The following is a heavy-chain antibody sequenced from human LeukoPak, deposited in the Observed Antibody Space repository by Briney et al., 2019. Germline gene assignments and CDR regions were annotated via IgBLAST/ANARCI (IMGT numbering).Heavy chain of an antibody. CDR3: ARDRPYYYDSSGYSDAFDI. J-gene: IGHJ3*02. CDR1: GFTFSSYS. V-gene: IGHV3-21*01. CDR2: ISSSSSYI. Sequence: GGSLRLSCAASGFTFSSYSMNWVRQAPGKGLEWVSSISSSSSYIYYADSVKGRFTISRDNAKNSLYLQMNSLRAEDTAEYYCARDRPYYYDSSGYSDAFDIWGQGTMVTVSS. D-gene: IGHD3-22*01.